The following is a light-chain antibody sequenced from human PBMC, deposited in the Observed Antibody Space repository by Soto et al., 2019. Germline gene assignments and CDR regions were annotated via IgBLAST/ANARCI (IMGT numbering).Light chain of an antibody. V-gene: IGKV1-39*01. J-gene: IGKJ2*01. Sequence: IQMTPHRSSFAASGRASVPITCRASQTIGRYLNWYQQQPGKAPKLLIYAGSNLQSGVPSRFSGTGSGTDFTLTISSLQPEDFATYYCQQSLSTPQTLGQGTKVDIK. CDR2: AGS. CDR3: QQSLSTPQT. CDR1: QTIGRY.